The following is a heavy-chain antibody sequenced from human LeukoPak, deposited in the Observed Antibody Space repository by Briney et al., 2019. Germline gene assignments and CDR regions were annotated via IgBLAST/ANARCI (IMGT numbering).Heavy chain of an antibody. V-gene: IGHV3-23*01. CDR1: GFTFSIYA. CDR2: ISGGTDST. J-gene: IGHJ4*02. Sequence: GGSLRLSCATSGFTFSIYAMSWVRQAPGKGLEWVSAISGGTDSTYYTDSVKGRFTISRDTAKNTLYLQMNSLRAEDTAVYYCVQQYSSIWSVGDSWGQGTLVTVSS. CDR3: VQQYSSIWSVGDS. D-gene: IGHD6-13*01.